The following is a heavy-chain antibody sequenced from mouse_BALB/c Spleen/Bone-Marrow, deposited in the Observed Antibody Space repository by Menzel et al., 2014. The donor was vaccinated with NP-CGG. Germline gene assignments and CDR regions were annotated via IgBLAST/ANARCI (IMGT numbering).Heavy chain of an antibody. J-gene: IGHJ3*01. CDR2: IDPANGNT. CDR1: GFNIKDTY. V-gene: IGHV14-3*02. CDR3: ASYYYGSAWFAY. D-gene: IGHD1-1*01. Sequence: VHVKQSGAELVKPGASVKLSCTASGFNIKDTYMHWVKQRPEQGLEWIGRIDPANGNTKYDPKFQGKATITADTSSNTAYLQLSSLTSEDTAVYYCASYYYGSAWFAYWGQRDSGHCLC.